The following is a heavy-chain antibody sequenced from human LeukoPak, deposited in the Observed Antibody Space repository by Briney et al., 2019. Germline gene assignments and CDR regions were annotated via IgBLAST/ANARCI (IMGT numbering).Heavy chain of an antibody. CDR3: ARRNRDSSGYYYLDY. Sequence: SETLSLTCTVSGGSISSSSYYWGWIRQPPGKGLEWIGSIHFSGNTHHNPFLKSRVATSVDTSKNQFSLKLSSVTAADTAIYFCARRNRDSSGYYYLDYWGQGTLVTVSS. CDR2: IHFSGNT. CDR1: GGSISSSSYY. D-gene: IGHD3-22*01. J-gene: IGHJ4*02. V-gene: IGHV4-39*01.